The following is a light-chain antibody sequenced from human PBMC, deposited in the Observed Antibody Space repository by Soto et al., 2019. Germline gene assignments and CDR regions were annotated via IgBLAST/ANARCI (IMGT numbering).Light chain of an antibody. Sequence: IVMTQSPATLSVSPGESATLXXXASQSVSSNLAWYQQKPGQAPRLLIYDASSRATGIPDRFSGGGSGTDFTLTISRLEPEDFAVYYCQQFSSYPLTFGGGTKVDIK. CDR1: QSVSSN. J-gene: IGKJ4*01. CDR2: DAS. V-gene: IGKV3-20*01. CDR3: QQFSSYPLT.